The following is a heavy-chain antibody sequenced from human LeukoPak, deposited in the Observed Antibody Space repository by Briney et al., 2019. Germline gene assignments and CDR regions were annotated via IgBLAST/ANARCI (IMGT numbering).Heavy chain of an antibody. CDR1: GFTFSSYS. J-gene: IGHJ6*02. V-gene: IGHV3-30*03. D-gene: IGHD6-13*01. CDR2: ISYDGSNK. Sequence: GGSLRLSCAASGFTFSSYSMNWVRQAPGKGLEWVAVISYDGSNKYYADSVKGRFTISRDNSKNTLYLQMNSLRAEDTAVYYCAREAGHDYYYGMDVWGQGTTVTVSS. CDR3: AREAGHDYYYGMDV.